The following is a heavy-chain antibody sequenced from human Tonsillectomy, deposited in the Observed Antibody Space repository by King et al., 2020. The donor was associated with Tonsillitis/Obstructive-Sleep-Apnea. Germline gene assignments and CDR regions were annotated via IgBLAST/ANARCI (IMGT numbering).Heavy chain of an antibody. Sequence: QLVQSGAEVKKPGASVKVSCKASGYTFTTYGISWVRQAPGQGLEWMGWISPYNGDTNYAQKLQGRVTMTTGTSTSTAYTELRSLRSDDTAVYYCARDSMSHYYDSSGYYTFDYWGQGTLVTVSS. J-gene: IGHJ4*02. D-gene: IGHD3-22*01. CDR1: GYTFTTYG. CDR2: ISPYNGDT. V-gene: IGHV1-18*01. CDR3: ARDSMSHYYDSSGYYTFDY.